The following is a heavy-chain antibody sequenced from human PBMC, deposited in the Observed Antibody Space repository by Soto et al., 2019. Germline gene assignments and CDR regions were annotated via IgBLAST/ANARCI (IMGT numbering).Heavy chain of an antibody. D-gene: IGHD3-10*01. CDR2: IHDSGST. Sequence: TMXLTCTVSGGSGRNYYGSCIRQPPRQGLEWIGYIHDSGSTNYNPSLKSRVTISVDTSKNQFSLQLDSVIAADPAVYYSARGGASSKWLDPWGQGTLVTVSS. CDR1: GGSGRNYY. V-gene: IGHV4-59*02. J-gene: IGHJ5*02. CDR3: ARGGASSKWLDP.